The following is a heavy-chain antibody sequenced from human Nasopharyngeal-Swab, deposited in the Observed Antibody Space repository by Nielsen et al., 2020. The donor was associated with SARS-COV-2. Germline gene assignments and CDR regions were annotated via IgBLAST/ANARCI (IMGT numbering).Heavy chain of an antibody. CDR1: GYTFTSYY. V-gene: IGHV1-46*01. CDR3: ARDSQNLRCWDY. J-gene: IGHJ4*02. D-gene: IGHD4-17*01. CDR2: INPSGGST. Sequence: ASVKVSCKASGYTFTSYYMHWVRQAPGQGLEWMGIINPSGGSTSYAQKFQGRVTMTRDTSTSTVYMELGSLRSEGTAVYYCARDSQNLRCWDYWGQGTLVTVSS.